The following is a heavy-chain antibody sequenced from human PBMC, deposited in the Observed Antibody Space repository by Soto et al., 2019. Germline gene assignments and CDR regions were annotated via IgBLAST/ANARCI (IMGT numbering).Heavy chain of an antibody. Sequence: LSLTCTVSGGSISSSSYYWGWIRQPPGKGLEWIGSIYYSGSTYYNPSLKSRVTISVDTSKNQFSLKLSSVTAADTAVYYCARPVYCSGGSCYSGDNWFDPWGQGTLVTVSS. V-gene: IGHV4-39*01. J-gene: IGHJ5*02. CDR2: IYYSGST. CDR3: ARPVYCSGGSCYSGDNWFDP. CDR1: GGSISSSSYY. D-gene: IGHD2-15*01.